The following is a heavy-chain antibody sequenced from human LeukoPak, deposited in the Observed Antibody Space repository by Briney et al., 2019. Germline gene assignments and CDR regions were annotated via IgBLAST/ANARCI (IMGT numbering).Heavy chain of an antibody. D-gene: IGHD6-6*01. Sequence: PGGSLRLSCAASGFTFSSYAMSWARQAPGKGLEWVSAISGSGGSTYYADSVKGRFTISRDNSKNTLYLQMNSLRAEDTAVYYCARGQAIAARPRDYYYGMDVWGQGTTVTVSS. CDR1: GFTFSSYA. J-gene: IGHJ6*02. CDR3: ARGQAIAARPRDYYYGMDV. CDR2: ISGSGGST. V-gene: IGHV3-23*01.